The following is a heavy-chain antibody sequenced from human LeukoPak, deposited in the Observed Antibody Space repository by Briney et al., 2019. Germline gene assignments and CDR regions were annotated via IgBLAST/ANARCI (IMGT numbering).Heavy chain of an antibody. Sequence: SQTLSLTCTVSGGSISSVDYYWSWIRQPPGKGLEWIGYIYYSGSTYYNPSLKSRVTISVDTSKNQFSLKLNSVTAADTAVYYCARVELGSFDYWGQGTLVTVSS. CDR2: IYYSGST. V-gene: IGHV4-30-4*08. CDR3: ARVELGSFDY. CDR1: GGSISSVDYY. D-gene: IGHD1-7*01. J-gene: IGHJ4*02.